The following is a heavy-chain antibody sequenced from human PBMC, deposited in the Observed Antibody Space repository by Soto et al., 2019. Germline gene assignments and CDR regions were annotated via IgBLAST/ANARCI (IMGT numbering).Heavy chain of an antibody. CDR1: GGSFSGYS. D-gene: IGHD6-6*01. J-gene: IGHJ6*02. CDR3: ARGPTYSISFFSDYFYGLDV. CDR2: MNHSGST. Sequence: QAQLQQWGAGLLKPSETLSLTCAVYGGSFSGYSWSWIRQPPGKGLEWLGEMNHSGSTNYNPSLKSRVTISVDTSKNQLSLKLNSVTAADTAVYYCARGPTYSISFFSDYFYGLDVWGQGTTFTVSS. V-gene: IGHV4-34*01.